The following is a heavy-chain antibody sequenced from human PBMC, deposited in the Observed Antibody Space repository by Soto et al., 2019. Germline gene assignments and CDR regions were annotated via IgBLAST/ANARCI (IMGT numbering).Heavy chain of an antibody. CDR2: ISSSSSYI. V-gene: IGHV3-21*01. Sequence: GGSLRLSCAASGFTFSSYSMNWVRQAPGKGLEWVSSISSSSSYIYYADSVKGRFTTSRDNAKNSLYLQMNSLRAEDTAVYYCARYFLNYDSSGYYLVADYWGQGTLVTVSS. J-gene: IGHJ4*02. CDR3: ARYFLNYDSSGYYLVADY. CDR1: GFTFSSYS. D-gene: IGHD3-22*01.